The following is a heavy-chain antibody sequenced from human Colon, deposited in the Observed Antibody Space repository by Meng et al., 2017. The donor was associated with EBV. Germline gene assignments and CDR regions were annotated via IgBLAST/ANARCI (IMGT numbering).Heavy chain of an antibody. Sequence: VQLQESGPGPVKPSGTLSLTCAVSGGSLSSRNWWSWVRQPPGKGLEWIGEIYHSGSTNYNPSLKSRVTISVDESKNQFSLRLSSVTAADTAVYYCARVGAYCGGDCYHPRWGQGTLVTVSS. J-gene: IGHJ4*02. CDR3: ARVGAYCGGDCYHPR. D-gene: IGHD2-21*02. CDR1: GGSLSSRNW. CDR2: IYHSGST. V-gene: IGHV4-4*02.